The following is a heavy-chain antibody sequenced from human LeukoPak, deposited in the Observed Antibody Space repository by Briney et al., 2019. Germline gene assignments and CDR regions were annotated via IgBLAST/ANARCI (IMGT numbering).Heavy chain of an antibody. D-gene: IGHD3-3*01. CDR1: GFTFSSYG. CDR3: VPRKEWSCYMGV. J-gene: IGHJ6*03. Sequence: GGSLRLSCAASGFTFSSYGMHWVRQAPGKGLEWVSDISGSGGNTYYADSVKGRFTISRHNSKNALYLQMDSLRADDTAVYYCVPRKEWSCYMGVWGKGTTVTVSS. V-gene: IGHV3-23*01. CDR2: ISGSGGNT.